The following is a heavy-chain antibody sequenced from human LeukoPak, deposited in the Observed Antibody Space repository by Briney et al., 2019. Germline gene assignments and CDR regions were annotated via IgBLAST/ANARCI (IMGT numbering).Heavy chain of an antibody. CDR3: ARSAYYCDNINCYVQDWFDP. CDR2: IIPVFETA. Sequence: ASVKVSCKASGGTFNNYGFNWVRQAPGQGLEWMGGIIPVFETANYAQKFQGRVTFTADKFTSTAYMELSSLRSEDTAIYYCARSAYYCDNINCYVQDWFDPWGQGTLVTVSS. CDR1: GGTFNNYG. D-gene: IGHD2-21*01. J-gene: IGHJ5*02. V-gene: IGHV1-69*06.